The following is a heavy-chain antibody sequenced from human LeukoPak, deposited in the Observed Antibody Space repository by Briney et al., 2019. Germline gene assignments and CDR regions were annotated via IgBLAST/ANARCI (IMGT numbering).Heavy chain of an antibody. CDR2: IDTKSGGT. CDR1: GYTFTAYY. Sequence: ASVKVSCKASGYTFTAYYMHWVRQAPGQGLEWMGWIDTKSGGTKYAQKFQGRVTITRDTSIDTAYMELSRLISDDTALYYCASEAFCAGGRCYLHRVASCGPGTLVTVSA. CDR3: ASEAFCAGGRCYLHRVAS. D-gene: IGHD2-8*02. J-gene: IGHJ5*01. V-gene: IGHV1-2*02.